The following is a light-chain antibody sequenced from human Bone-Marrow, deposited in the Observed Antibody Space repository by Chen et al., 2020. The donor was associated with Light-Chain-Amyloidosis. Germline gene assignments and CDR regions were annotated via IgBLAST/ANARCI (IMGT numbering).Light chain of an antibody. V-gene: IGLV2-23*01. CDR1: NSDVGNYNL. J-gene: IGLJ3*02. CDR2: GDF. CDR3: CAYTGSSTWV. Sequence: QSALTQPASVSGSPGQSITISCTASNSDVGNYNLVSWYQHHPGKAPKLIIYGDFKRPSGVSNRFSCSKSGNTASLTISGLQNEDEAHYHCCAYTGSSTWVFGGGTKLTVL.